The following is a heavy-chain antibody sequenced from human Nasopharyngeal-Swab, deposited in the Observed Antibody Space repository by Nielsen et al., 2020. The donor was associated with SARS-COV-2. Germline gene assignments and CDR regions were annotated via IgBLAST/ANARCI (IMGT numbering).Heavy chain of an antibody. CDR3: AKVIDDDSSGYVWFDP. V-gene: IGHV3-9*01. CDR1: GFTFDDYA. J-gene: IGHJ5*02. D-gene: IGHD3-22*01. CDR2: ISWNSGSI. Sequence: SCAASGFTFDDYAMHWVRQAPGKGLEWVSGISWNSGSIGYADSVKGRFTISRDNAKNSLYLQMNSLRAEDTALYYCAKVIDDDSSGYVWFDPWGQGTLVTVSS.